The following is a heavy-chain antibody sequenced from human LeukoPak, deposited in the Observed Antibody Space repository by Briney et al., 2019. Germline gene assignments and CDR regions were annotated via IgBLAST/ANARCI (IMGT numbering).Heavy chain of an antibody. V-gene: IGHV3-49*03. CDR1: GFTFCDYA. CDR2: IRSKAYGGTT. Sequence: GGSLRLSCTASGFTFCDYAMSWFRQAPGKGLEWVGFIRSKAYGGTTEYAASVKGRFTISRDDSKSIAYLQMNSLKTEDTAVYYCTTPIGRGSYYDYYYGMDVWGQGTTVTVSS. CDR3: TTPIGRGSYYDYYYGMDV. D-gene: IGHD1-26*01. J-gene: IGHJ6*02.